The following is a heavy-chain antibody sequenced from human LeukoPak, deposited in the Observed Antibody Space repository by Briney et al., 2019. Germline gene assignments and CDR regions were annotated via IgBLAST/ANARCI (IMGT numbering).Heavy chain of an antibody. V-gene: IGHV1-2*02. CDR2: INPNSGDT. D-gene: IGHD6-13*01. CDR1: GYTFTDYY. J-gene: IGHJ3*02. CDR3: ARHSAAAGRGDAFDI. Sequence: ASVKVSCKASGYTFTDYYINWVRQAPGQGLEWIGWINPNSGDTNYAQKFQDRVTMTRDTSISTAYLQWSSLKASDTAMYYCARHSAAAGRGDAFDIWGQGTMVTVSS.